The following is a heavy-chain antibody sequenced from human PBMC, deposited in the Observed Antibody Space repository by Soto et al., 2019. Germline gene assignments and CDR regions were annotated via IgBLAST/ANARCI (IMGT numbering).Heavy chain of an antibody. CDR1: GGTFSSYT. V-gene: IGHV1-69*08. D-gene: IGHD4-17*01. Sequence: QVQLVQSGAEVKKPGSSVKVSCKASGGTFSSYTISWVRQAPGQGLEWMGRIIPILGIANYAQKFQGRVTITADKSTSTAYMELSSLRSEDTAVYYCARDAYGDYGLDYWGQGTLVTVSS. CDR2: IIPILGIA. CDR3: ARDAYGDYGLDY. J-gene: IGHJ4*02.